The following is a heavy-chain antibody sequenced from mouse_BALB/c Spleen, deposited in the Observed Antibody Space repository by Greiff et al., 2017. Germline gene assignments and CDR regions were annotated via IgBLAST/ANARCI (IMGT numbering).Heavy chain of an antibody. CDR1: GYSFTGYY. Sequence: EVQLQQSGPELVKPGASVKISCKASGYSFTGYYMHWVKQSHVKSLEWIGRINPYNGATSYNQNFKDKASLTVDKSSSTAYMELHSLTSEDSAVYYCARSGNYDYYAMDYWGQGTSVTVSS. J-gene: IGHJ4*01. D-gene: IGHD2-1*01. CDR3: ARSGNYDYYAMDY. V-gene: IGHV1-26*01. CDR2: INPYNGAT.